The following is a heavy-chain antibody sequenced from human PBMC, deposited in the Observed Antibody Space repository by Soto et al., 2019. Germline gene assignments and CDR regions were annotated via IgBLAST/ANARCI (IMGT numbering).Heavy chain of an antibody. J-gene: IGHJ6*03. CDR3: ARPHSGSDYKIRYYYYMDG. CDR1: GGSISSYY. D-gene: IGHD3-10*01. CDR2: IYYSGST. Sequence: SETLSLTCTVSGGSISSYYWTWIRQPPRKGLEWIGYIYYSGSTNYNPSLKSRVTISVDTSKNQFSLKLSSVTAADTAVYYCARPHSGSDYKIRYYYYMDGWGKGTTVTVSS. V-gene: IGHV4-59*12.